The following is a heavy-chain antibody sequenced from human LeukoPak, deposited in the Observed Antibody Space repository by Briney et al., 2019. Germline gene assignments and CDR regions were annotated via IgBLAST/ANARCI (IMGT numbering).Heavy chain of an antibody. V-gene: IGHV4-30-2*01. D-gene: IGHD2-2*01. CDR2: IYHSGST. CDR3: ARAVRVPAYYYYGMDV. CDR1: GGSISSGGYS. J-gene: IGHJ6*02. Sequence: SQTLSLTCAVSGGSISSGGYSWSWIRQPPGKGLEWIGYIYHSGSTYYNPSLKSRVTISVDTSKNQFSLKLSSVTAADTAVYYCARAVRVPAYYYYGMDVWGQGTTVTVSS.